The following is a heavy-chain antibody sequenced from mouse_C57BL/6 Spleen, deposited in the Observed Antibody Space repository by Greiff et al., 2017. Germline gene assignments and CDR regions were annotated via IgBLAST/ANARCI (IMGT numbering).Heavy chain of an antibody. CDR1: GYTFTSYW. D-gene: IGHD2-14*01. Sequence: QVQLLQPGAELVKPGASVKLSCKASGYTFTSYWMQWVKQRPGQGLEWIGEIDPSDSYTNYNQKFKGKATLTVDTSSSTAYMQLSSLTSEDSAVYYCARGTTFAYWGQGTLVTVSA. CDR3: ARGTTFAY. V-gene: IGHV1-50*01. J-gene: IGHJ3*01. CDR2: IDPSDSYT.